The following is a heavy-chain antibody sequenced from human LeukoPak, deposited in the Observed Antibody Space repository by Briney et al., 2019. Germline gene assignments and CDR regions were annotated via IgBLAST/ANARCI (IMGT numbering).Heavy chain of an antibody. Sequence: SETLSLTCTVSGGSISSYYWSWIRQPAGKGLEWIGRIYTSGSTNYNPSLKSRVPMSVDTSKNQFPLKLSSVTAADTAVYYCARADCSSTSCYSGSWFDPWGQGTLVTVSS. D-gene: IGHD2-2*01. CDR2: IYTSGST. CDR3: ARADCSSTSCYSGSWFDP. J-gene: IGHJ5*02. CDR1: GGSISSYY. V-gene: IGHV4-4*07.